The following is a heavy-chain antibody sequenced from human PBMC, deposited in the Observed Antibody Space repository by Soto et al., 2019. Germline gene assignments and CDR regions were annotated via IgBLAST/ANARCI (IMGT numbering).Heavy chain of an antibody. CDR1: GYTFTGYY. CDR2: INPNSGGT. J-gene: IGHJ3*02. V-gene: IGHV1-2*04. Sequence: GASVKVSCKASGYTFTGYYMHWVRQAPGQGLEWMGWINPNSGGTNYAQKFQGWVTMTRDTSISTAYMELSRLRSDDTAVYYCARDSIGYCISTSCSRGAFDIWGQGTMVTVSS. CDR3: ARDSIGYCISTSCSRGAFDI. D-gene: IGHD2-2*03.